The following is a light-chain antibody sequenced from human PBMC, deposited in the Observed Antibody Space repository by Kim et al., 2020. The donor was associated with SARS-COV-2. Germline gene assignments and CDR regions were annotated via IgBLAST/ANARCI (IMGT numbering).Light chain of an antibody. V-gene: IGKV1-33*01. CDR3: QQFENLPLT. Sequence: ASVGDRVTITCQASQDIRHYLNWYQQKPGKAPKVLIYAASNLETGVPSRFSGSGSGTEFTFTITSLQPEDIATYFCQQFENLPLTFGQGTRLQIK. CDR2: AAS. CDR1: QDIRHY. J-gene: IGKJ5*01.